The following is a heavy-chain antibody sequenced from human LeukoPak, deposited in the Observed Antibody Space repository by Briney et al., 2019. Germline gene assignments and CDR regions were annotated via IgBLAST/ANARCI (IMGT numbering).Heavy chain of an antibody. CDR1: GFTVSSNY. D-gene: IGHD3-10*01. V-gene: IGHV3-53*01. Sequence: GGSLRLSCAASGFTVSSNYMSWVRQAPGKGVEWVSVIYSGGSTYYADSVKGRFTISRDNSKNTLYLQMNSLRAEDTAVYYCARARNGDPYDYWGQGTLVTVSS. CDR2: IYSGGST. J-gene: IGHJ4*02. CDR3: ARARNGDPYDY.